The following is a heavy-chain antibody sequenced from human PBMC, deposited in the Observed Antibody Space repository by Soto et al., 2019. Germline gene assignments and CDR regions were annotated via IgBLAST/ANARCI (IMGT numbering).Heavy chain of an antibody. V-gene: IGHV3-33*01. Sequence: ESGGGVVQPGRSLRLSCAASGFTFSSYGMHWVRQAPGKGLEWVAVIWYDGSNKYYADSVKGRFTISRDNSKNTLYLQMNSLRAEDTAVYYCARDGAYYYDSSGYYYDYWGQGTLVTVSS. D-gene: IGHD3-22*01. CDR1: GFTFSSYG. CDR3: ARDGAYYYDSSGYYYDY. J-gene: IGHJ4*02. CDR2: IWYDGSNK.